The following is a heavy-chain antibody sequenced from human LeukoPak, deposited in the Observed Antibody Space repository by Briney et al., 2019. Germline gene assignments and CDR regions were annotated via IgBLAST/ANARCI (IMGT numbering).Heavy chain of an antibody. Sequence: SETLSLTCTVSGGSISSYYWSWIRQPPGKGLEWIGYIYKSGSTNCSPSLKSRVTISVDTSKNQFSLKLNSVTAADTAVYYCARGGSSYGFVLWGQGTLVTVSS. J-gene: IGHJ4*02. CDR1: GGSISSYY. CDR3: ARGGSSYGFVL. V-gene: IGHV4-59*12. CDR2: IYKSGST. D-gene: IGHD5-18*01.